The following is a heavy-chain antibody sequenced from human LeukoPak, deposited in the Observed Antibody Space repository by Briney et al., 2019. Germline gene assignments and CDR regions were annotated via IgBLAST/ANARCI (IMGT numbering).Heavy chain of an antibody. CDR3: AKDRSITIFGVVRYYYMDV. J-gene: IGHJ6*03. V-gene: IGHV3-23*01. CDR1: GFTFSSYA. Sequence: GGSLRLSCVASGFTFSSYAMSWVRQAPGKGLEWVSAISGSGGSTYYADSVKGRFTISRDNSKNTLYLQMNSLRAEDTAVYYCAKDRSITIFGVVRYYYMDVWGKGTTVTVSS. CDR2: ISGSGGST. D-gene: IGHD3-3*01.